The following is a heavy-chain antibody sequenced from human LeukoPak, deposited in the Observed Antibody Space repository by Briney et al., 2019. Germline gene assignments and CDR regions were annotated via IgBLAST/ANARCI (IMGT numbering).Heavy chain of an antibody. CDR2: ISAYNGNT. J-gene: IGHJ5*02. V-gene: IGHV1-18*01. CDR1: GYTFTSYG. Sequence: ASVKVSCKASGYTFTSYGISWVRQAPGQGLEWMGWISAYNGNTNYAQKFQGWVTMTRDTSISTAYMELSRLRSDDTAVYYCARDGGAAAKNWFDPWGQGTLVTVSS. CDR3: ARDGGAAAKNWFDP. D-gene: IGHD6-13*01.